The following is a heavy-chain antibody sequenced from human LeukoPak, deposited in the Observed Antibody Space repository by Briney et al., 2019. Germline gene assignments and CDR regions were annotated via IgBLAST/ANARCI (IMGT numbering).Heavy chain of an antibody. J-gene: IGHJ4*02. V-gene: IGHV1-18*04. Sequence: ASVKVSCKASGYTFTSYYMHWVRQAPGQGLEWMGWISAYNGNTNYAQKLQGRVTMTTDTSTSTAYMELRSLRSDDTAVYYCARGSGEEAYYDSSGYYFDYWGQGTLVTVSS. CDR2: ISAYNGNT. CDR1: GYTFTSYY. D-gene: IGHD3-22*01. CDR3: ARGSGEEAYYDSSGYYFDY.